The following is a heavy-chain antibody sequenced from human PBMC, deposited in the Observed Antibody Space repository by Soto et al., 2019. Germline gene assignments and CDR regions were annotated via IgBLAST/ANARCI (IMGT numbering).Heavy chain of an antibody. J-gene: IGHJ4*02. CDR1: GFMFRDWF. Sequence: GGSLRLSCAASGFMFRDWFRSWIRQAPGKGLEWISYISKDSGRATRYADSVKGRFTISRDNAKNSLYLQMNSLRDEDTVFFYCARDTQDDFWSGYYRDYWGKGTLVTVSS. D-gene: IGHD3-3*01. CDR2: ISKDSGRAT. V-gene: IGHV3-11*04. CDR3: ARDTQDDFWSGYYRDY.